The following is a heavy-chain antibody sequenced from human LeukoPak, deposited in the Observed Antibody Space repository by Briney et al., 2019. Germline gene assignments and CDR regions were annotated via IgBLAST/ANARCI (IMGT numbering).Heavy chain of an antibody. CDR3: ANDDWAAENGMDV. CDR2: ISWNSGSI. J-gene: IGHJ6*02. D-gene: IGHD6-13*01. Sequence: PGGSLRLSCAASGFTFDDYAMHWVRQAPGKGLEWVSGISWNSGSIGYADSVKGRFTISRDNAKNSLYLQMNSLRAEDTALYYCANDDWAAENGMDVWGQGTTVTVSS. V-gene: IGHV3-9*01. CDR1: GFTFDDYA.